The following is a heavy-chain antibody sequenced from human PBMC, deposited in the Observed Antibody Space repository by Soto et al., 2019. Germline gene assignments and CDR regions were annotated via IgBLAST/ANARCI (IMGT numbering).Heavy chain of an antibody. CDR1: GGSISSYY. CDR2: IYYSGST. Sequence: SETLSLTCTVSGGSISSYYWSWIRQPPGKGLEWIGYIYYSGSTNYNPSLKSRVTISVDTSKNQFSLKLSSVTAADTAVYYYARVRVVYSGYDSQPKYYYYYYMDVWGKGTTVTVSS. D-gene: IGHD5-12*01. V-gene: IGHV4-59*01. J-gene: IGHJ6*03. CDR3: ARVRVVYSGYDSQPKYYYYYYMDV.